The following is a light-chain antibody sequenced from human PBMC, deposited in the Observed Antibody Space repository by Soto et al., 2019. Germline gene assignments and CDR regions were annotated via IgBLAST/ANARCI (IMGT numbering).Light chain of an antibody. CDR3: PQYNNWPIS. V-gene: IGKV3-11*01. CDR2: DAY. Sequence: EVVLTHSPVTLSLSPGERATLSCRASQSFRGLLAWYQQKPGQAPRLLIYDAYNRATGIPPRFSGSGSGTDFTLTISILQSEDFTVYRSPQYNNWPISSCQRTRLEIK. J-gene: IGKJ5*01. CDR1: QSFRGL.